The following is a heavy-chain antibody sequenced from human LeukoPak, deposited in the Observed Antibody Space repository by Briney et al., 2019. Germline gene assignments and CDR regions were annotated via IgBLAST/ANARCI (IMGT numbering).Heavy chain of an antibody. Sequence: SETLSLTCTVSGGSISSYYWSWIRQPPGKGLEWIGYIYYSGGTNYNPSLKSRVTISVDTSRNQFSLKLSSVTAADTAVYYCASTPQPDYDILTGPFGYWGQGTLVTVSS. J-gene: IGHJ4*02. V-gene: IGHV4-59*08. CDR1: GGSISSYY. CDR3: ASTPQPDYDILTGPFGY. CDR2: IYYSGGT. D-gene: IGHD3-9*01.